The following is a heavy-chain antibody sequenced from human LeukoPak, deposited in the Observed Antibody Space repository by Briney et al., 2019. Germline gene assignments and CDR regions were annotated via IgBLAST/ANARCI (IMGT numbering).Heavy chain of an antibody. D-gene: IGHD3-10*01. CDR1: GYTFTGCY. CDR3: ARVLGQSRSLLWFGELLPHSDY. J-gene: IGHJ4*02. V-gene: IGHV1-2*02. Sequence: ASVKVSCKASGYTFTGCYIHWVRQAPGQGLEWMGWINPNSGGTNYAQKFQGRVTMTRGTSISTAYMELSRLRSDDTAVYYCARVLGQSRSLLWFGELLPHSDYWGQGTLVTVSS. CDR2: INPNSGGT.